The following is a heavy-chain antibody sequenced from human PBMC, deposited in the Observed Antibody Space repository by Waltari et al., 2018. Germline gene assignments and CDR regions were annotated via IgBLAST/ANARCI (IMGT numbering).Heavy chain of an antibody. Sequence: QITLKESGPTLVKPTQTLTLTCTFSGFSLSTSAVVVGWIRQPPGKALEWLALIYWNDDKRYSPSLKSRLTITKDTSKNQVVLTMTNMDPVDTATYYCAHRLGTSPVTATNWFDPWGQGTLVTVSS. CDR2: IYWNDDK. CDR3: AHRLGTSPVTATNWFDP. V-gene: IGHV2-5*01. CDR1: GFSLSTSAVV. J-gene: IGHJ5*02. D-gene: IGHD2-21*02.